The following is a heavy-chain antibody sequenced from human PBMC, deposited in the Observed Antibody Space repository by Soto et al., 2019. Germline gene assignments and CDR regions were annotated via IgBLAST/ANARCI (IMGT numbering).Heavy chain of an antibody. V-gene: IGHV1-69*02. CDR2: IIPILGIA. Sequence: SVKVSCKASGGTFSSYTISWVRQAPGQGLEWMGRIIPILGIANYAQKFQGRVTITADKSTSTAYMELSSLRSEDTAVYYCARGHCSGGSCYLAEYFKHWGQGTLVTVPQ. CDR1: GGTFSSYT. J-gene: IGHJ1*01. CDR3: ARGHCSGGSCYLAEYFKH. D-gene: IGHD2-15*01.